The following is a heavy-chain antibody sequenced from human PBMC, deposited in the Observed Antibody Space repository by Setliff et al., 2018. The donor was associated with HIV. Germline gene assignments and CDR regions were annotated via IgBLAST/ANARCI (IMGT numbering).Heavy chain of an antibody. CDR1: GGSISSGTYY. Sequence: PSETLSLTCSVSGGSISSGTYYWSWIRQPAGKGLEWIGHIYTSGSTSGSTNYNPSLKSRVTISVDMSKNQFSLKLNSVTAADTAVYYCARAINKAFDIWGQGTMVTVSS. J-gene: IGHJ3*02. V-gene: IGHV4-61*09. CDR3: ARAINKAFDI. CDR2: IYTSGSTSGST.